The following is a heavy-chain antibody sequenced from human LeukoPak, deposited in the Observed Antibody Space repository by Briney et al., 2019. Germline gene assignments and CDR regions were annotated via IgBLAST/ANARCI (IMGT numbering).Heavy chain of an antibody. CDR1: GGSFSGYY. J-gene: IGHJ4*02. V-gene: IGHV3-23*01. CDR3: AKEYRDGWSYFDY. CDR2: ISGSGGST. D-gene: IGHD2-8*01. Sequence: ETLSLTCAVYGGSFSGYYWSWVRQAPGKGLEWVSAISGSGGSTYYADSVKGRFTISRDNSKNTLYLQMNSLRAEDTAVYYCAKEYRDGWSYFDYWGQGTLVTVSS.